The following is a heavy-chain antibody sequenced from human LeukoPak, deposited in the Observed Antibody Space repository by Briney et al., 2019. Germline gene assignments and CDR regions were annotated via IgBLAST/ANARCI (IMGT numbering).Heavy chain of an antibody. V-gene: IGHV3-74*01. CDR2: INGDGTST. D-gene: IGHD4/OR15-4a*01. CDR3: ARDGLPAGAYY. Sequence: GGSERLFCTLSGYTFSAHQTRWVRQSPGKGLVWVSHINGDGTSTNYADSVKGRFTLSRDNAKNTLFLEMSGLRAGDTAVYYCARDGLPAGAYYWGQ. J-gene: IGHJ4*02. CDR1: GYTFSAHQ.